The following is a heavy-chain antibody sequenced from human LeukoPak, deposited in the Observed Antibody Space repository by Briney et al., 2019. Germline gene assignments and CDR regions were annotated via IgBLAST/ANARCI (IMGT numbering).Heavy chain of an antibody. CDR3: ARGSTIQLWLSSYYYYYMDV. J-gene: IGHJ6*03. D-gene: IGHD5-18*01. CDR1: GGTFIIYA. V-gene: IGHV1-69*06. Sequence: SVNVSFTASGGTFIIYAISWVRQAPGQGLEWMGGIIPIFGTANYAQKFQGRVTITADKATSTAYMELSSLRSEDTAVYYCARGSTIQLWLSSYYYYYMDVWGKGTTVTVSS. CDR2: IIPIFGTA.